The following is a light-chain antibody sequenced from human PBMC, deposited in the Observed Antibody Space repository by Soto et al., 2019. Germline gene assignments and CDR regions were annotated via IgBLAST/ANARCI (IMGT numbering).Light chain of an antibody. Sequence: EIALTQSPGTLSLSPGERATLSCRASQSVTANYLAWYQQKPGQAPRLLIYAASIGATGIPDRFSGSGSGTDFTLTISRLEPEHFAVYYCLQYGIPLWTFGQGTKVEIK. CDR1: QSVTANY. J-gene: IGKJ1*01. CDR2: AAS. V-gene: IGKV3-20*01. CDR3: LQYGIPLWT.